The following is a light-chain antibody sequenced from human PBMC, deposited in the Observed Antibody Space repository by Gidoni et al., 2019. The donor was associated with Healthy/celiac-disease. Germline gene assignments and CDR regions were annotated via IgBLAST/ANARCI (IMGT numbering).Light chain of an antibody. CDR2: AAS. J-gene: IGKJ1*01. CDR1: QGISSW. Sequence: IQLSQYPSSVSPSVGDRVTITGRASQGISSWLAWYQQKPGKAPKLLIYAASSLQSRVPSRFSGSGSGTDVTLPIISRQPEDFSTYYCQQPNSFPWTFGQGTKVEIK. V-gene: IGKV1-12*01. CDR3: QQPNSFPWT.